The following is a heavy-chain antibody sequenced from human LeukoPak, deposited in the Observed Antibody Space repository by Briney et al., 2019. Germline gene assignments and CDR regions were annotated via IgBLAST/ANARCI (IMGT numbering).Heavy chain of an antibody. Sequence: SETLSLTCAVYGGSFSGYYWGWIRQPPGKGLEWIGEINHSGSTNYNPSLKSRVTISVDTSKNQFSLKLSSVTAADTAVYYCARGSSSWYFERGLDPWGQGTLVTVSS. D-gene: IGHD6-13*01. CDR1: GGSFSGYY. J-gene: IGHJ5*02. CDR3: ARGSSSWYFERGLDP. CDR2: INHSGST. V-gene: IGHV4-34*01.